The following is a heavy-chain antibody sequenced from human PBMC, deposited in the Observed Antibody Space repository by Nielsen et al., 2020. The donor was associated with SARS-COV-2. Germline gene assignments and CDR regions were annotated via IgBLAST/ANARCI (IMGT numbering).Heavy chain of an antibody. J-gene: IGHJ4*02. CDR3: ARGARN. CDR1: GGSFSSNSYY. V-gene: IGHV4-39*07. Sequence: SETLSLTCTVSGGSFSSNSYYWGWIRQPPGKGLEWIASIYYSGTTYYNPSLKSRVAISIDTSKNQFSLKLSSVTAADTAVYYCARGARNWGQGALVTVAS. CDR2: IYYSGTT.